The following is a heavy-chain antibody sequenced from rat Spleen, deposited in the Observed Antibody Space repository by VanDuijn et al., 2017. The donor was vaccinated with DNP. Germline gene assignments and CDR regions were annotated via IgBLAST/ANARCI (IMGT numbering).Heavy chain of an antibody. D-gene: IGHD5-1*01. CDR3: AREGNWELDFDY. Sequence: QVRLKESGPDLVQPSQTLSLTCSVSGFPLANYDVHWVRQSPGKGLEWMGKMWNDGDTTYNSVLKSRLSISRDTSKSQVFLKMSSLQTEDTATYYCAREGNWELDFDYWGQGVMVTVSS. J-gene: IGHJ2*01. CDR1: GFPLANYD. V-gene: IGHV2-32*01. CDR2: MWNDGDT.